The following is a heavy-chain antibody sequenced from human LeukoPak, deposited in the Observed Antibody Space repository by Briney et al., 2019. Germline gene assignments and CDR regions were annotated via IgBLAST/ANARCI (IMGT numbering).Heavy chain of an antibody. D-gene: IGHD1-14*01. CDR3: ASVITSYYYYYYMDV. CDR2: IYYSGST. J-gene: IGHJ6*03. CDR1: GGSISSSSYY. Sequence: SETLSLTCTVSGGSISSSSYYWGWIRQPPGKGLEWIGSIYYSGSTYYNPSLKSRVTISVDTSKNQFSLKLSSVTAADTAVYYCASVITSYYYYYYMDVWGKGTTVTVSS. V-gene: IGHV4-39*01.